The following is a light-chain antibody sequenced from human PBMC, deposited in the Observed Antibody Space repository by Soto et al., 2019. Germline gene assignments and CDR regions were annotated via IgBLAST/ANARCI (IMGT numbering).Light chain of an antibody. V-gene: IGKV3-20*01. J-gene: IGKJ1*01. Sequence: EIVLTQSPGTLSLSPVERATLSCMASQTVSSNYLAWYQQKPGQAPRLLIYGSSSRATGIPDRFSGSGSGTDFTLTISSLQPEDFASYYCQQSFSTPPTFGQGTKVDIK. CDR2: GSS. CDR1: QTVSSNY. CDR3: QQSFSTPPT.